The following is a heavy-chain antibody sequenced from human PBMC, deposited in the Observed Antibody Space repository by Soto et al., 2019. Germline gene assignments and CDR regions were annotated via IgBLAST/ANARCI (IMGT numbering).Heavy chain of an antibody. D-gene: IGHD1-26*01. CDR2: ISWNSGSI. Sequence: EVQLVESGGGLVQPGRSLRLSCAASGFTFDDYAMHWVRQAPGKGLEWVSGISWNSGSIGYADSVKGRFTISRDNAKNSLYLQMNSLRAEDTALYYCAKGSGDLLWYFDLWGRGTLVTASS. J-gene: IGHJ2*01. V-gene: IGHV3-9*01. CDR1: GFTFDDYA. CDR3: AKGSGDLLWYFDL.